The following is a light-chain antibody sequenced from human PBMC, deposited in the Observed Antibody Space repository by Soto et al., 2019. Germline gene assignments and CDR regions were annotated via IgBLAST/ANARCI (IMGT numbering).Light chain of an antibody. V-gene: IGKV3-20*01. CDR2: GAS. J-gene: IGKJ4*01. Sequence: EIVLTQSPGTLSLSPGEGDTLSCRASQSVSSNSLAWYQQKPRQAARLLIYGASTRATGIPERFSGSGSGTDFTLTINRLEPEDFAVHYCQQYGSSPLTFGGGTKVEIK. CDR3: QQYGSSPLT. CDR1: QSVSSNS.